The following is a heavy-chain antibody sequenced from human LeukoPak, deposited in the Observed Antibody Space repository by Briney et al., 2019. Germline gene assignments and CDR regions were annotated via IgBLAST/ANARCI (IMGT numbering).Heavy chain of an antibody. CDR2: IIPIFGTA. CDR3: ARGPDFWSGYYPPGDY. J-gene: IGHJ4*02. D-gene: IGHD3-3*01. CDR1: GGTFSSYA. Sequence: GASVKVSCKASGGTFSSYAISWVRQAPGQGLEWMGGIIPIFGTANYAQKFQGRVTITADESTSTAYMELSSLRSEDTAVYYCARGPDFWSGYYPPGDYWGQGTLVTVSS. V-gene: IGHV1-69*13.